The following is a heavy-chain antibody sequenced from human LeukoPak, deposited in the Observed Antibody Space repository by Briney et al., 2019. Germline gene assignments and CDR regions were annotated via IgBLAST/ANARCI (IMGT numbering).Heavy chain of an antibody. V-gene: IGHV3-21*01. J-gene: IGHJ4*02. D-gene: IGHD1-14*01. CDR3: ATETNGRHYDY. CDR1: GFTFSSYA. Sequence: GGSLRLSCAASGFTFSSYAMSWVRQAPGKGLEWVSSIGSTGTDRYYADSVKGRFTISRDNAKNSLYLQMNSLRAEDTAVYYCATETNGRHYDYWGQGTVLTVSS. CDR2: IGSTGTDR.